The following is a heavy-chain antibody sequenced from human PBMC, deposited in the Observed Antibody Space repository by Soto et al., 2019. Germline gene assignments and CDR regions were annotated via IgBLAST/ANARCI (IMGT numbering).Heavy chain of an antibody. Sequence: SVKVSCKASGGTLSDYAFSWVRQAPGQGLEWMGGIIPIFGSANYAQKLQGRVTITADESTKTAYMELSSLRSEDTAVYYCARDLSCRGGSCYPPHGWFDPWGQGTLVTVSS. V-gene: IGHV1-69*13. CDR3: ARDLSCRGGSCYPPHGWFDP. D-gene: IGHD2-15*01. CDR1: GGTLSDYA. CDR2: IIPIFGSA. J-gene: IGHJ5*02.